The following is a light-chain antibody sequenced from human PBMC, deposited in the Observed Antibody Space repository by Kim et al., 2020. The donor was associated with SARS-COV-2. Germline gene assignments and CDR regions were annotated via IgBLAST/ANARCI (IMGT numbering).Light chain of an antibody. CDR3: QQYNNWPYT. V-gene: IGKV3-15*01. J-gene: IGKJ2*01. Sequence: GCPGGKATASCRASKSISSNLAWYQQKPGQGPSLLVYGASTRAAGIPARFSGSGSGTEFTLTISSLQSEDFVLYFCQQYNNWPYTFGQGTKLEI. CDR2: GAS. CDR1: KSISSN.